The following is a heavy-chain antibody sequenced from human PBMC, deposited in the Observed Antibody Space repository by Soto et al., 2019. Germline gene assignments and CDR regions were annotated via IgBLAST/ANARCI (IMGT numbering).Heavy chain of an antibody. CDR2: INAGNGNT. CDR3: ARAYCSSTSCYGGDLMRYYYYYGMDV. J-gene: IGHJ6*02. CDR1: GYTFTSYA. V-gene: IGHV1-3*01. D-gene: IGHD2-2*01. Sequence: QVQLVQSGAEVKKPGASVKVSCKASGYTFTSYAMHWVRQAPGQRLEWMGWINAGNGNTKYSQKFQGRVTITRDTSASTAYMELSSMRSEDTAVYYCARAYCSSTSCYGGDLMRYYYYYGMDVWGQGTTVTVSS.